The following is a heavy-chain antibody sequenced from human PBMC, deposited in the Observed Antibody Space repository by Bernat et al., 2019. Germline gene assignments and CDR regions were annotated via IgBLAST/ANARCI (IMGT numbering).Heavy chain of an antibody. Sequence: QVQLVESGGGVVQPGRSLRLSCAASGFTFSSYGMHWVRQAPGKGLEWVAVIWYDGSNKYYADSVKGRFTISRDNSKNTLYLQMNSLRAEDTAVYYCARDWTQVLRYFDWLTPRLQIDYWGQGTLVTVSS. J-gene: IGHJ4*02. CDR2: IWYDGSNK. CDR3: ARDWTQVLRYFDWLTPRLQIDY. D-gene: IGHD3-9*01. CDR1: GFTFSSYG. V-gene: IGHV3-33*01.